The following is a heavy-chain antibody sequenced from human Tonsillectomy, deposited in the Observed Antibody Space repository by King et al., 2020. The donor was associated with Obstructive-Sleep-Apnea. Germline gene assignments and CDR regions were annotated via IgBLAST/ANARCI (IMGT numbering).Heavy chain of an antibody. Sequence: VQLQESGPGLVKPSETLSLTCAVSGGSISSSNWWSWVRQPPGKGLEWIGEIYHSGSTTSNPSLMSGVTISVDKSKNQFSLKGSSVTAADTAVCYCARGPPHYCSGGSRYSYGLDFWGQGTLVTVSS. V-gene: IGHV4-4*02. CDR2: IYHSGST. D-gene: IGHD2-15*01. CDR3: ARGPPHYCSGGSRYSYGLDF. CDR1: GGSISSSNW. J-gene: IGHJ4*02.